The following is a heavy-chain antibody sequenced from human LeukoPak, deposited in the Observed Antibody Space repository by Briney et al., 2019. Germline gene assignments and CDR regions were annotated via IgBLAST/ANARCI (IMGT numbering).Heavy chain of an antibody. J-gene: IGHJ5*02. D-gene: IGHD2-21*02. Sequence: ASVKVSCKASGGTFSSYSVSWGRQAPGQGVEWMGGVIPIFGTANYAQKFQGRVTITADESTSTAYMELSSLRSEDTAVYYCARVKPAYCGGDCYWYNWFDPWGQGTLVTVSS. CDR3: ARVKPAYCGGDCYWYNWFDP. CDR2: VIPIFGTA. V-gene: IGHV1-69*01. CDR1: GGTFSSYS.